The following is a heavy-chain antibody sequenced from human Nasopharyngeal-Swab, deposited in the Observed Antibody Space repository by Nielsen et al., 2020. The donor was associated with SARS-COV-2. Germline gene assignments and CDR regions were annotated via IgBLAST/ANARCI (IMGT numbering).Heavy chain of an antibody. J-gene: IGHJ6*03. V-gene: IGHV1-69*13. CDR2: IIPIFGTA. CDR1: GGTFSRYA. Sequence: SSVNVTCKASGGTFSRYAISWVRQAPAQGREWMGGIIPIFGTANYAQKFQGRVTITADESTSTAYMELSSLRSEDTAVYYCARGKVEYSSSSGGYYYYYMDVWGKGTTVTVSS. D-gene: IGHD6-6*01. CDR3: ARGKVEYSSSSGGYYYYYMDV.